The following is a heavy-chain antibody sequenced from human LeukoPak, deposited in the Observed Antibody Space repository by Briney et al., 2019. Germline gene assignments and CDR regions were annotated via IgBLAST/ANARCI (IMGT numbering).Heavy chain of an antibody. CDR2: IRYDGSNK. Sequence: GGSLRLSCAASGFTFSSYGMHWVRQAPGKGLEWVAFIRYDGSNKYYADSVKGRFTISRDNSKNTLYLQMNSLRAEDTAVYYCAKGAVQGYYGSGTPGHWGQGTLVTVSS. CDR1: GFTFSSYG. D-gene: IGHD3-10*01. J-gene: IGHJ4*02. V-gene: IGHV3-30*02. CDR3: AKGAVQGYYGSGTPGH.